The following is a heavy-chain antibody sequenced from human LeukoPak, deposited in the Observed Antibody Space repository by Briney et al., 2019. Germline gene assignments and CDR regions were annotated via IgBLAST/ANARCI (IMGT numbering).Heavy chain of an antibody. CDR1: GGSISIGGYY. CDR2: IYYSGST. J-gene: IGHJ6*02. CDR3: ARGDLGLADYYYYGMDV. V-gene: IGHV4-30-4*08. D-gene: IGHD3-3*01. Sequence: SQTLSLTCTVSGGSISIGGYYWSWIRQHPGKGLEWIGYIYYSGSTYYNPSLKSRVTISVDTSKNQFSLKLSSVTAADTAVYYCARGDLGLADYYYYGMDVWGQGTTVTVSS.